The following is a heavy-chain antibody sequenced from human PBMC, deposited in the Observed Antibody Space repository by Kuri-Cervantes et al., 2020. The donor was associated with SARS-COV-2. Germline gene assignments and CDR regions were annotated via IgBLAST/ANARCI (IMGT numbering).Heavy chain of an antibody. CDR3: AGEKLAGYYYYYMDV. D-gene: IGHD1-1*01. V-gene: IGHV3-30-3*01. J-gene: IGHJ6*03. Sequence: GGSLRLSCAASGFTFSSYAMHWVRQAPGKGLEWVAVISYDGSNKYYADSVKGRFTISRDNSKNTLYLQMNSLRAEDKAVYYCAGEKLAGYYYYYMDVWGKGTTVTVSS. CDR2: ISYDGSNK. CDR1: GFTFSSYA.